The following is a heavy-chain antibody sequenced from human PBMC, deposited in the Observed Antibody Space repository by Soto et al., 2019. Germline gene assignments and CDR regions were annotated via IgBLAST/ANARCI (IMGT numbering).Heavy chain of an antibody. D-gene: IGHD2-15*01. Sequence: GASVKVSCKASGYTFTSYDINWVRQATGQGLEWMGWMNPNSGNTGYAQKFQGRVTMTRNTSISTAYMELSSLRSEDTAGYYCARFRFEGVVSHFDYWGQGTLVTVSS. J-gene: IGHJ4*02. CDR3: ARFRFEGVVSHFDY. CDR1: GYTFTSYD. CDR2: MNPNSGNT. V-gene: IGHV1-8*01.